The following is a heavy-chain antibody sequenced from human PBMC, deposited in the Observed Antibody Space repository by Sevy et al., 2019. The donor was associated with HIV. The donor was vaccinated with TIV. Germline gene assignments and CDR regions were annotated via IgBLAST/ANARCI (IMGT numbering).Heavy chain of an antibody. D-gene: IGHD1-26*01. Sequence: GGSLRLSCAASGFIFSTYWMSWVRQAPGKGLEWVAKIKEDGSEKCYVVSVKGRFTISRDNAKNSLYLQMSSLRAEDTAVYYCARGGKYPGYWGQGTLVTVSS. CDR3: ARGGKYPGY. CDR2: IKEDGSEK. J-gene: IGHJ4*02. CDR1: GFIFSTYW. V-gene: IGHV3-7*01.